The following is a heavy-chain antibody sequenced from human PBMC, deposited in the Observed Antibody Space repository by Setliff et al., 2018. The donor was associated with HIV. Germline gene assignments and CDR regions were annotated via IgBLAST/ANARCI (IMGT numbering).Heavy chain of an antibody. CDR1: GYTFTGYG. Sequence: ASVKVSCKASGYTFTGYGISWVRQAPGQGLEWMGRISAYNGNTNYAQKLQGRVTMTTDTSTSTAYMELRSLRSDDTAVYYCARNTYYYDSSGSGGYYFDYWGQGTLVTVSS. J-gene: IGHJ4*02. CDR2: ISAYNGNT. CDR3: ARNTYYYDSSGSGGYYFDY. V-gene: IGHV1-18*01. D-gene: IGHD3-22*01.